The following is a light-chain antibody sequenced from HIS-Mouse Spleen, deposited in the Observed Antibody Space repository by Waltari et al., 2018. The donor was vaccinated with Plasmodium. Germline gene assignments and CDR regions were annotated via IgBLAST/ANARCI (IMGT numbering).Light chain of an antibody. V-gene: IGKV1-5*03. Sequence: DIQMTKSPSTLSASVGDKVTITCRASQSISSMLAWYQQKPGKAPKLLIYKASSLESGVPSRFSGSGSGTEFTLTISSLQPDDFATYYCQQSYSTPPTFGGGTKVEIK. CDR1: QSISSM. J-gene: IGKJ4*01. CDR2: KAS. CDR3: QQSYSTPPT.